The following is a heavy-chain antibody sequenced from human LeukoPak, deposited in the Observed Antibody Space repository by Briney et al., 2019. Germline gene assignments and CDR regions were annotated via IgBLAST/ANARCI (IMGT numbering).Heavy chain of an antibody. V-gene: IGHV4-34*01. CDR2: INHSGST. Sequence: PSETLSLTCTVSGGSISSYYWSWIRQPPGKGLEWIGEINHSGSTNYNPSLKSRVTISVDTSKNQFSLKLSSVTAADTAVYYCARGPRLYRHFDYWGQGTLVTVSS. D-gene: IGHD2/OR15-2a*01. J-gene: IGHJ4*02. CDR3: ARGPRLYRHFDY. CDR1: GGSISSYY.